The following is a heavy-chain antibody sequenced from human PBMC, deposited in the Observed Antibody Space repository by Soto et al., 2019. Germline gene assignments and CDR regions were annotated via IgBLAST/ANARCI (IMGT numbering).Heavy chain of an antibody. V-gene: IGHV1-46*03. CDR3: ARVPRGVRGPTGAFDI. D-gene: IGHD3-10*01. J-gene: IGHJ3*02. CDR1: GYTFTSYY. CDR2: INPSGGST. Sequence: QAQLVQSGAEVKKPGASVKVSCKASGYTFTSYYMHWVRQAPGQGLEWMGIINPSGGSTSYAQKFQGRVTMTRDTSTSTVYMELSSLRSEDTAVYYCARVPRGVRGPTGAFDIWGQGTMVTVPS.